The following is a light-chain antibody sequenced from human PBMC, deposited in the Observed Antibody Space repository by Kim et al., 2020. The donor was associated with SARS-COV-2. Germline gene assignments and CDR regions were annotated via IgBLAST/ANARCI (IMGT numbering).Light chain of an antibody. CDR1: KLGDKY. CDR2: QDS. CDR3: QAWDSSTVV. Sequence: SVSPGQTARITCPGDKLGDKYVCWYQQKPGQSPVLVIYQDSKRPSGIPERFSGANSGNTATLTISGTQAMDEADYDCQAWDSSTVVFGGGTQLTVL. V-gene: IGLV3-1*01. J-gene: IGLJ2*01.